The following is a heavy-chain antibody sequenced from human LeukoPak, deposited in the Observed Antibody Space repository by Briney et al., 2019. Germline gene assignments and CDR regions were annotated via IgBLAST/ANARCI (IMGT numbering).Heavy chain of an antibody. CDR3: AGAQQLVRAKDAFDI. J-gene: IGHJ3*02. CDR1: GGSISSYY. D-gene: IGHD6-13*01. V-gene: IGHV4-59*12. Sequence: PSETLSLTCTVSGGSISSYYWSWIRQPPGKGLEWIGYIYYSGSTNYNPSLKSRVTISVDTSKNQFSLKLSSVTAADTAVYYCAGAQQLVRAKDAFDIWGQGTMVTVSS. CDR2: IYYSGST.